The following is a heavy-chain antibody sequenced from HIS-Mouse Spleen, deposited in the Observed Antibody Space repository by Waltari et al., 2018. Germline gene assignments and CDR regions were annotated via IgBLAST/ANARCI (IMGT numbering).Heavy chain of an antibody. J-gene: IGHJ4*02. V-gene: IGHV3-30*18. CDR1: GFTFSSYG. CDR3: AKASSGWLDY. D-gene: IGHD6-19*01. CDR2: ISEDGSNK. Sequence: QVQLVESGGGVVQPGRSLRLSCAASGFTFSSYGMHWVRQAPGKGLRWVEVISEDGSNKDYADSVKGRFTMSRDNSKNTLYLQMNSLRAEDTAVYYCAKASSGWLDYWGQGTLVTVSS.